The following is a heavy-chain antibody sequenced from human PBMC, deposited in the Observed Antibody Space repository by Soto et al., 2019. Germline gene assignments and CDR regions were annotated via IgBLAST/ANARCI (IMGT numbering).Heavy chain of an antibody. V-gene: IGHV6-1*01. CDR3: ARDRIVVVPAAILYYYYYGMDV. D-gene: IGHD2-2*01. Sequence: SPTLSLTCAISGVSVSSNSAAWNWIRQSPSRGLEWLGRTYYRSKWYNDYAVSVKSRITINPDTSKNQFSLQLNSVTPEDTAVYYCARDRIVVVPAAILYYYYYGMDVWGQGTTVTVSS. CDR1: GVSVSSNSAA. J-gene: IGHJ6*02. CDR2: TYYRSKWYN.